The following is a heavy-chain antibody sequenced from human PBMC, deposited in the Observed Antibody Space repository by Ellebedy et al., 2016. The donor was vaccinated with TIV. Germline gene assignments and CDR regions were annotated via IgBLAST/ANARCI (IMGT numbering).Heavy chain of an antibody. D-gene: IGHD2-21*02. CDR1: GGSISRSSYY. CDR3: ARALYYCGGDCSYNFDF. CDR2: IYSNDEK. J-gene: IGHJ4*02. Sequence: PSETLSLTCTVSGGSISRSSYYWGWIRQPPGKALEWLAHIYSNDEKSYSTSLKTRLGISRDTSKSQVVLTMTNMDPVNTATYYCARALYYCGGDCSYNFDFWGQGTPVTVSS. V-gene: IGHV2-26*01.